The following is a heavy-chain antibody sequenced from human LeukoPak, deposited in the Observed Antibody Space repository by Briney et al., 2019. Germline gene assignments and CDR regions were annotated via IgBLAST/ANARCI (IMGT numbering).Heavy chain of an antibody. J-gene: IGHJ4*02. D-gene: IGHD3-16*01. CDR2: ISSSSSTI. CDR1: GFTFSSYS. CDR3: AKDQYDYVRGEFDY. Sequence: GGSLRLSCAASGFTFSSYSMNWVRQAPGKGLEWVSYISSSSSTIYYADSVKGRFTISRDNSKNTLYLQMNSLRVEDTAVYYCAKDQYDYVRGEFDYWGQGTLVTVSS. V-gene: IGHV3-48*01.